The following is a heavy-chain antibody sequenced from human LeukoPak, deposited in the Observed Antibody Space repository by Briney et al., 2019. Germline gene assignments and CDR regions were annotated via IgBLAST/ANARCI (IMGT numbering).Heavy chain of an antibody. CDR1: GGSIRGYY. V-gene: IGHV4-59*08. D-gene: IGHD3-22*01. J-gene: IGHJ3*02. Sequence: SETLSLTCTVSGGSIRGYYWSWIRQSPEKGLVWIGYIYYSGSTNYNPSLKSRVSISVDMSKNQFSLKLSSVTAADTALYYCARHFTYYYDSSGYPRDVFDIWGQGTMVTVSS. CDR2: IYYSGST. CDR3: ARHFTYYYDSSGYPRDVFDI.